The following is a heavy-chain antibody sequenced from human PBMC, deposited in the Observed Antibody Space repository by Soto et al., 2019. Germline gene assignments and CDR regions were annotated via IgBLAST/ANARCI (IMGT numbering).Heavy chain of an antibody. CDR2: ISASGGST. D-gene: IGHD4-17*01. J-gene: IGHJ4*02. CDR3: AKDGSGAYVGRPFDY. V-gene: IGHV3-23*01. CDR1: GFTFRHYA. Sequence: EVQLLESGGGLVQPGGSLRLSCTASGFTFRHYAMTWVRQAPGKGLEWVSSISASGGSTYYADFVKGRFTISRDKSKNTLALYMTSLRADDTAIYYGAKDGSGAYVGRPFDYWGPGTLVTVSS.